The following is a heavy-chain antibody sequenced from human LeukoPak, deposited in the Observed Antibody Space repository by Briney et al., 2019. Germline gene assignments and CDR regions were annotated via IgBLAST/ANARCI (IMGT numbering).Heavy chain of an antibody. D-gene: IGHD3-3*01. J-gene: IGHJ4*02. CDR2: ISGSGGST. Sequence: GGSLRLSCAASGFTFSSYAMSWVRQAPGKGLEWVSAISGSGGSTYYADSVKGRFTISRDNSKNTLYLQMNSLRAEDTAVYYCAKGSYDFWSGYWLLFDYWGQGTLVTVSS. CDR3: AKGSYDFWSGYWLLFDY. CDR1: GFTFSSYA. V-gene: IGHV3-23*01.